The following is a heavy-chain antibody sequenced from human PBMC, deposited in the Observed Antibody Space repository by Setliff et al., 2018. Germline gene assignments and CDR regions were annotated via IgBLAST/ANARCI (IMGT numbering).Heavy chain of an antibody. D-gene: IGHD5-12*01. Sequence: ASVTVSCKTSGYNFITFGISWVRQAPGQGLEWLGWIAPYNGNTDYAQKFQGRVTMTTDTSTNTAHMELRSLTSADTAIYYCTRGPGPWVVVAMPFDCWGQGTLVTVSS. CDR1: GYNFITFG. V-gene: IGHV1-18*01. CDR2: IAPYNGNT. J-gene: IGHJ4*02. CDR3: TRGPGPWVVVAMPFDC.